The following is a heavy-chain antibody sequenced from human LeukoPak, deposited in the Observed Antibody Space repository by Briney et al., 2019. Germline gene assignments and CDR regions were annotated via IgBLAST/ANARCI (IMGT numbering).Heavy chain of an antibody. CDR3: ARDVGLIMFDL. D-gene: IGHD1-26*01. CDR1: GFNRLC. V-gene: IGHV3-23*01. Sequence: GGSLRLSCAASGFNRLCHELGPPGSREGARMGLNYADSVKGRFTISRDNSKSTLFLQMNRVRGEVTAKYFCARDVGLIMFDLWGQGTLVTVSS. J-gene: IGHJ4*02.